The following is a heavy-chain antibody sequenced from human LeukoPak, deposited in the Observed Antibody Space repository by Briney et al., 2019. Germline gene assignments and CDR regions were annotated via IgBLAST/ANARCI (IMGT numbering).Heavy chain of an antibody. CDR3: ARGNWNDVMTFDI. CDR2: INSDGSST. V-gene: IGHV3-74*01. CDR1: GFTFNSFW. J-gene: IGHJ3*02. D-gene: IGHD1-1*01. Sequence: GGSLRLSCAASGFTFNSFWMHWVCQAPGKGLVWVSRINSDGSSTSYADSVKGRFTISRDNAKNTLYLQMNSLRAEDTAVYYCARGNWNDVMTFDIWGQGTMVTVSS.